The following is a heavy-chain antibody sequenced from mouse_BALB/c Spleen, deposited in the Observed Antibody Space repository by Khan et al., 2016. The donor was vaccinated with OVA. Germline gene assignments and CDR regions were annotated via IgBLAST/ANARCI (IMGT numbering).Heavy chain of an antibody. CDR2: IWAGGST. Sequence: QVQLKESGPAMVAPSQSLSITCTVSGFSLTNYGVHWVRQPPGKGLEWLGVIWAGGSTHYNSALMSRLSISKDNSKSQVFLKMNSLQTDDTAMYYCARYYGNYGWYFDVWGAGTTVTVSS. CDR1: GFSLTNYG. J-gene: IGHJ1*01. CDR3: ARYYGNYGWYFDV. V-gene: IGHV2-9*02. D-gene: IGHD2-1*01.